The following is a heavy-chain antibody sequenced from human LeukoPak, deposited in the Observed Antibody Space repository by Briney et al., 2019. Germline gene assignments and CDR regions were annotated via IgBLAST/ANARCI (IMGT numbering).Heavy chain of an antibody. J-gene: IGHJ4*02. Sequence: GGALRLSCAASGFTFSSYAMSCVRPAPGKGREWVSAICGSGGRTYYADSVKGRFTISRDNSKNTLYLQMNSLSAEDTAVYYCAKSIRSYCSGGSCPGYWGQGTLVTVSS. CDR1: GFTFSSYA. D-gene: IGHD2-15*01. CDR2: ICGSGGRT. V-gene: IGHV3-23*01. CDR3: AKSIRSYCSGGSCPGY.